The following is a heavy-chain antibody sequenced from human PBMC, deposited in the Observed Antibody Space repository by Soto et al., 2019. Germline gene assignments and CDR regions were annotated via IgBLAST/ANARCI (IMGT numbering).Heavy chain of an antibody. CDR2: IYPGDSDI. J-gene: IGHJ5*02. CDR1: GYSFTSYW. V-gene: IGHV5-51*01. D-gene: IGHD2-21*02. CDR3: ARRVVVTEHNWFDP. Sequence: GESLKISCKGSGYSFTSYWIAWMRQVPGKGLELMGVIYPGDSDIRYSPSFQGQVTISADKSISTAYLQWSSLKASDSAMYYCARRVVVTEHNWFDPWGQGTLVTVSS.